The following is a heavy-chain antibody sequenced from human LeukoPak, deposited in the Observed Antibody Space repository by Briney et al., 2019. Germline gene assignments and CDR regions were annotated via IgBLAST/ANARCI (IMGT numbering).Heavy chain of an antibody. Sequence: ASVKVSCKASGGTFSSYAISWVRQAPGQGLEWMGRIIPIFGIANYAQKFQGRVTITADKSTGTAYMELSSLRSEDTAVYYCARVSGGNLDYWGQGTLVTVSS. CDR2: IIPIFGIA. CDR3: ARVSGGNLDY. J-gene: IGHJ4*02. D-gene: IGHD4-23*01. V-gene: IGHV1-69*04. CDR1: GGTFSSYA.